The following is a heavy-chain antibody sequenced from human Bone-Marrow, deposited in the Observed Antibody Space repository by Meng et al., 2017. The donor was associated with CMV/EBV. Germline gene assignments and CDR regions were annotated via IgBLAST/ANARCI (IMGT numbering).Heavy chain of an antibody. CDR3: ARDRMSAAISDAFDI. CDR2: IRYDGSNK. J-gene: IGHJ3*02. CDR1: GFTFSSYG. D-gene: IGHD2-2*02. V-gene: IGHV3-30*02. Sequence: GESLKISCAASGFTFSSYGMHWVRQAPGKGLEWVAFIRYDGSNKYYADSMKGRFTISRDNAKNSLYLQMNSLRAEDTALYYCARDRMSAAISDAFDIWGQGTMITVSS.